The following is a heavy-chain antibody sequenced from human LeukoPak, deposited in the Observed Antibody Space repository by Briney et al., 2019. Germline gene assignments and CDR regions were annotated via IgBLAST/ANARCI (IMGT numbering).Heavy chain of an antibody. D-gene: IGHD3-22*01. CDR2: IYYSGST. CDR1: GGSISSGDYY. J-gene: IGHJ4*02. V-gene: IGHV4-30-4*08. Sequence: SQTLSLTCTVSGGSISSGDYYWSWIRQPPGKGLEWIGYIYYSGSTYYNPSLKSRVTISVDKSKNQFSLKLSSVTAADTAVYYCAGKYYYDTSGYFYVDYWGQGTLVTVSS. CDR3: AGKYYYDTSGYFYVDY.